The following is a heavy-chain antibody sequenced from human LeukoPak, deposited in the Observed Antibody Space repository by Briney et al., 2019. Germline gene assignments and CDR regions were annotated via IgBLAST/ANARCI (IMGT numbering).Heavy chain of an antibody. CDR2: IYYSGST. J-gene: IGHJ6*03. Sequence: SETLSLTCTVSGGSISSYYWSWIRQPPGKGLEWIGYIYYSGSTNYNPSLTSRVTISVDTSKNQFSLKLSSVTAADTAVYYCARGSQGTIFGVVIKYYYYMDVWGKGTTATVSS. CDR1: GGSISSYY. CDR3: ARGSQGTIFGVVIKYYYYMDV. D-gene: IGHD3-3*01. V-gene: IGHV4-59*01.